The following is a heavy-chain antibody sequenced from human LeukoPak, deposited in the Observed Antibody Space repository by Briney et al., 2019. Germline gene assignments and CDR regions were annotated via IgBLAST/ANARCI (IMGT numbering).Heavy chain of an antibody. Sequence: GGSLRLSCAASGFTFSSYSMSWVRPAPGKGLGWVSSIGTSGTTTYYADTVKGRFTISRDNSKNTLYLQMNSLRAEDTAVYYCAKDRPCTTCSPSDYWGQGTLVTVSS. V-gene: IGHV3-23*01. CDR1: GFTFSSYS. D-gene: IGHD2-2*01. CDR2: IGTSGTTT. J-gene: IGHJ4*02. CDR3: AKDRPCTTCSPSDY.